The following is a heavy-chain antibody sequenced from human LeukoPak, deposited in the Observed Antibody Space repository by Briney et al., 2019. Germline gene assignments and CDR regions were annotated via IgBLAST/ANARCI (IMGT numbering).Heavy chain of an antibody. CDR3: ARQRQGDFDP. V-gene: IGHV5-51*01. D-gene: IGHD3-10*01. CDR2: IYPGDSHP. Sequence: GESLKISCKGSGHNFTSYWIGWVRRMPGKGLEWMGIIYPGDSHPRYSPSFQGHVTISADKSVTTAYLQWSSLKASDTAMYYCARQRQGDFDPWGQGTLVTVSS. CDR1: GHNFTSYW. J-gene: IGHJ5*02.